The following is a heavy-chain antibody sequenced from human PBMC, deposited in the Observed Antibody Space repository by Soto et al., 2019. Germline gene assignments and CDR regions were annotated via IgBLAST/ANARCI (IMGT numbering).Heavy chain of an antibody. CDR1: GGTFSSYT. J-gene: IGHJ3*02. V-gene: IGHV1-69*02. Sequence: SVKVSCKASGGTFSSYTISWVRQAPGQGLEWMGRIIPILGIANYAQKFQGRVTITADKSTSTAYMELSSLRSEDTAVYYCAIRIAVDNDAFDIWGQGTMVTVSS. CDR3: AIRIAVDNDAFDI. CDR2: IIPILGIA. D-gene: IGHD6-19*01.